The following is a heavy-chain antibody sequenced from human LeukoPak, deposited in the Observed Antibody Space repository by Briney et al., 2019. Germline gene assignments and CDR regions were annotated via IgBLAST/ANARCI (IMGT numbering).Heavy chain of an antibody. J-gene: IGHJ3*02. D-gene: IGHD3-22*01. V-gene: IGHV3-11*04. CDR2: ISSSGSTI. Sequence: GGPLRLSCAASGFTFSDYYMSWIRQAPGKGLEWVSYISSSGSTIYYADSVKGRFTISRDNAKNSLYLQMNSLRAEDTAVYYCARSADSSGYNAFDIWGQGTMVTVSS. CDR1: GFTFSDYY. CDR3: ARSADSSGYNAFDI.